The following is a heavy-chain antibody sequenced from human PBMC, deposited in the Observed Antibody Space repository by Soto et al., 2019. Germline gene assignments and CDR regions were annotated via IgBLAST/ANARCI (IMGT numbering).Heavy chain of an antibody. CDR3: ARVGSSIATRPFDY. J-gene: IGHJ4*02. V-gene: IGHV4-30-4*01. D-gene: IGHD6-6*01. CDR2: IYYSGST. Sequence: QVQLQESGPGLVKPSQTLSLTCTVSGGSISSGDYYWSWIRQPPGKGLEWIGYIYYSGSTYYNPSLKSRVTIXVXTXXKQFSLKLSSVTAADTAVYYCARVGSSIATRPFDYWGQGTLVTVSS. CDR1: GGSISSGDYY.